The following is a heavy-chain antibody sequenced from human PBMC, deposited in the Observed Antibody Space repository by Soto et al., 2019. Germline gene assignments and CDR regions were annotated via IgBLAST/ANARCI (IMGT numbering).Heavy chain of an antibody. Sequence: ASVKVSCKASGYTFTSYGISWVRQAPGQGLEWMGWISAYNGNTNYAQKLQGRVTMTTDTSTSTAYMELRSLRSDDTAVYYCARTSGYSYGWGGWFDPWGQGALVTVSS. CDR1: GYTFTSYG. CDR2: ISAYNGNT. D-gene: IGHD5-18*01. J-gene: IGHJ5*02. CDR3: ARTSGYSYGWGGWFDP. V-gene: IGHV1-18*04.